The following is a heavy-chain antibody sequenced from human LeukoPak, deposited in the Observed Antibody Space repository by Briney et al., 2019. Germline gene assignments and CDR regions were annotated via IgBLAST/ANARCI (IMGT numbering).Heavy chain of an antibody. CDR1: RFTFSTYG. J-gene: IGHJ4*02. CDR2: ISYDGSNE. Sequence: PGGSLRLSCAASRFTFSTYGMHWVRQAPGKGLEWVAGISYDGSNEFYADSVKGRFTISRDNAKNSLYLQMNSLRAEDTAVYYCARARGALGHFDYWGQGTLVTVSS. D-gene: IGHD7-27*01. V-gene: IGHV3-30*03. CDR3: ARARGALGHFDY.